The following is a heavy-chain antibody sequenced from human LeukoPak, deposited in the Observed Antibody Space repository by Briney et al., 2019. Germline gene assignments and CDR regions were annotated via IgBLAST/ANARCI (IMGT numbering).Heavy chain of an antibody. J-gene: IGHJ4*02. V-gene: IGHV1-8*01. CDR2: MNPNSGNT. CDR3: ARGRHPGPTWISEY. Sequence: ASAKVSCKASEYTFTSYDINWVRQATGQGLEWMGWMNPNSGNTGYAQKFQGRVTMTRNTSISTAYMELSSLTFEDTAVYYCARGRHPGPTWISEYWGQGTLVTVSS. CDR1: EYTFTSYD. D-gene: IGHD5-12*01.